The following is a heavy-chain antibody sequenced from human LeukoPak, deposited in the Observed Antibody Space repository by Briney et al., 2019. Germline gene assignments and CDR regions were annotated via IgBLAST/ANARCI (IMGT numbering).Heavy chain of an antibody. CDR3: ARGALPMVTSGCGY. D-gene: IGHD5-18*01. CDR1: GGTFSSYA. V-gene: IGHV1-69*05. Sequence: SVKVSCKASGGTFSSYAISWVRQAPGQGLEWMGGIIPIFGTANYAQTFQGRVTITTDESTSTAYMELSSLRSEDTALYYCARGALPMVTSGCGYWGQGTLVTVSS. CDR2: IIPIFGTA. J-gene: IGHJ4*02.